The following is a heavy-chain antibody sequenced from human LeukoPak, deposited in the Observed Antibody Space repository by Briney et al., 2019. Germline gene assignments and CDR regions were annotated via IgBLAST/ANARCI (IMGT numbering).Heavy chain of an antibody. D-gene: IGHD4-11*01. CDR3: ARGLNDFSNYVGGLPY. CDR1: GFTFSSYA. Sequence: GGSLRLSCAASGFTFSSYAMSWVRQAPGKGLEWVSAISGSGGSTYYADSVKGRFTISRDNSKNTLYLQMNSLRAEDTAVYYCARGLNDFSNYVGGLPYWGQGTLVTVSS. CDR2: ISGSGGST. V-gene: IGHV3-23*01. J-gene: IGHJ4*02.